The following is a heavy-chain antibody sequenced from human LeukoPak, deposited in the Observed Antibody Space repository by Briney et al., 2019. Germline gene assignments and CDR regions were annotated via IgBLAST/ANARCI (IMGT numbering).Heavy chain of an antibody. Sequence: SETLSLTCAVYGGSFCGYYWSWIRQPPGKGLEWIGEINHSGSTNYNPSLKSRVTISVDTSKNQFSLKLSSVTAADTAVYYCARPRITISDSYMDVWGKGTTVTVSS. CDR2: INHSGST. V-gene: IGHV4-34*01. CDR3: ARPRITISDSYMDV. D-gene: IGHD3-3*01. CDR1: GGSFCGYY. J-gene: IGHJ6*03.